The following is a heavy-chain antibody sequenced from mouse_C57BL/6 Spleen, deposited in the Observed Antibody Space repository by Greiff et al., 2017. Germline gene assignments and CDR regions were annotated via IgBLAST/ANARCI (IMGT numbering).Heavy chain of an antibody. Sequence: QVQLQESGAELVRPGSSVKLSCKASGYTFTSYWMDWVKQRPGQGLEWIGNIYPSDSETHYNQKFKDKATLTVDKSSSTAYMQLSSLTSEDSAVYYCARGYGLDYWGQGTTLTVSS. J-gene: IGHJ2*01. CDR2: IYPSDSET. CDR1: GYTFTSYW. V-gene: IGHV1-61*01. CDR3: ARGYGLDY. D-gene: IGHD1-1*02.